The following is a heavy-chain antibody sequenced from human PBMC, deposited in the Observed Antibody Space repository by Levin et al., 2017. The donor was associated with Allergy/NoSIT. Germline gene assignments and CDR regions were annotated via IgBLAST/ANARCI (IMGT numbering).Heavy chain of an antibody. CDR2: IRNKGSSYTT. Sequence: PGGSLRLSCAASGFTFSDHYMDWVRQAPGKGLEWIGRIRNKGSSYTTEYAASVSGRFTISREDSQNSLYLQMNSLNSEDTALYYCGRVYSSTYGRDWIDSWGQGTLVTISS. CDR1: GFTFSDHY. CDR3: GRVYSSTYGRDWIDS. J-gene: IGHJ5*01. V-gene: IGHV3-72*01. D-gene: IGHD6-13*01.